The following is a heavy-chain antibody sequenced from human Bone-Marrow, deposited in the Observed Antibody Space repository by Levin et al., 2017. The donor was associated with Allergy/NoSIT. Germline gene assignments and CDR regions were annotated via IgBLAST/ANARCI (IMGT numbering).Heavy chain of an antibody. CDR1: GGSISSSSYY. V-gene: IGHV4-39*01. J-gene: IGHJ3*02. CDR3: ARRQQQGFAFDI. D-gene: IGHD6-13*01. Sequence: SQTLSLTCSVSGGSISSSSYYWGWIRQPPGKGLEWIGTIYYSGSTYDNPSLRSRVTIFVDTSKNQFSLRLSSVTAADTAVYYCARRQQQGFAFDIWGQGTMVTVSS. CDR2: IYYSGST.